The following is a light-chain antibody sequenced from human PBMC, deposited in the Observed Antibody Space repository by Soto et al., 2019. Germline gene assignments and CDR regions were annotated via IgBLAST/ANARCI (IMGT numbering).Light chain of an antibody. CDR2: KAS. CDR1: QSISTW. V-gene: IGKV1-5*03. J-gene: IGKJ2*01. Sequence: DIQLTQSPSTLSASIGDRVTITCRVSQSISTWLAWYQQKPGTAPKLLIYKASTLEGGVPSRFSGSRSGTEFTLTVSSLQPDDFATYYCQQYNDSFPYTFGQGTKLEIK. CDR3: QQYNDSFPYT.